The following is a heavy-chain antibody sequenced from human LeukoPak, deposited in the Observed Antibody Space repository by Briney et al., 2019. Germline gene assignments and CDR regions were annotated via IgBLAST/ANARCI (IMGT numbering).Heavy chain of an antibody. V-gene: IGHV1-2*02. CDR2: INPNSGGT. Sequence: ASVKVSCKASGYTFTGYYMHWVRQAPGPGLEWMGWINPNSGGTNYAQKFQGRVTMTRDTSISTGYMELRRLRSDDTAVYYCARDPSGDSSGYPFDHWGQGTLVTVSS. CDR1: GYTFTGYY. CDR3: ARDPSGDSSGYPFDH. J-gene: IGHJ4*02. D-gene: IGHD3-22*01.